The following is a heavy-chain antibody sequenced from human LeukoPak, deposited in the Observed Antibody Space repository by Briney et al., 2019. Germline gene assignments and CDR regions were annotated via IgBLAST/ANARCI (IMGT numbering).Heavy chain of an antibody. CDR1: GFTFSSYA. J-gene: IGHJ4*02. V-gene: IGHV3-30-3*01. CDR2: ISYDGSNK. Sequence: PGGSLRLSCAASGFTFSSYAMHCVRQAPGKGLEWVAVISYDGSNKYYADSVKGRFTISRDNSKNTLYLQMNSLRAEDTAVYYCARDVVSNYWGQGTLVTVSS. D-gene: IGHD3-16*01. CDR3: ARDVVSNY.